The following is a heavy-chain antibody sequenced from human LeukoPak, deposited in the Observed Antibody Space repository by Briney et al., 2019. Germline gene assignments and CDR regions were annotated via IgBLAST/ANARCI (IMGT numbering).Heavy chain of an antibody. CDR2: IYPSDSDT. Sequence: GESLKISCKGSGFSFTTYWIGWVRQMPGKGLEWMGIIYPSDSDTTYSPSFQGQVTISADKSISTAYLQWSSLKASDTAMYYCARRYGGGGREYFHHWGQGTWSPSPQ. CDR3: ARRYGGGGREYFHH. CDR1: GFSFTTYW. D-gene: IGHD3-16*01. J-gene: IGHJ1*01. V-gene: IGHV5-51*01.